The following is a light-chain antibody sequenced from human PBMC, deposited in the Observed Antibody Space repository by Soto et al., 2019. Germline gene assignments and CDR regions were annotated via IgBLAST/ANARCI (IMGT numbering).Light chain of an antibody. J-gene: IGKJ1*01. V-gene: IGKV3-15*01. CDR2: GAS. Sequence: EIVMTQSPATLSVSPGKRATLSCRASQSVSSNLAWYQQKPGQAPRLLIYGASTRATGIPARFSGSGSGTEFTLTISSLQSEDFAVYYCQQYDNWPRTFGQGTKVEIK. CDR3: QQYDNWPRT. CDR1: QSVSSN.